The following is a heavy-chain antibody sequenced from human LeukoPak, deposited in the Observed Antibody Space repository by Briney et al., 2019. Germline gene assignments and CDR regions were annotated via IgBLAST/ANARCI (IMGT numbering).Heavy chain of an antibody. V-gene: IGHV3-23*01. Sequence: GGSLRLSCAGSGFYSNDYARYAMSWVRQAPGKGLEWVSAISGTADTTKYADSVKSRFTISRDNSKNTLYLQMNSLRAEDTAVYYCAKGWDNFYFYYYMDVWGKGTMVTVSS. CDR2: ISGTADTT. CDR3: AKGWDNFYFYYYMDV. J-gene: IGHJ6*03. D-gene: IGHD1-26*01. CDR1: GFYSNDYARYA.